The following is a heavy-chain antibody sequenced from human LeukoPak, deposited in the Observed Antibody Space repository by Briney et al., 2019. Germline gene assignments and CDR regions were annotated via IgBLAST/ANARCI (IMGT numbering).Heavy chain of an antibody. Sequence: PSETLSLTCTVSGGSISSYYWSWIRQPPGKGLEWIAYIYYSGSTKYNPSLKSRVTISVDTSKNQFSLKLSSVTAADTAVYYCARERGLGELSQWGQGTLVTVSS. CDR2: IYYSGST. J-gene: IGHJ4*02. D-gene: IGHD3-16*02. CDR3: ARERGLGELSQ. CDR1: GGSISSYY. V-gene: IGHV4-59*01.